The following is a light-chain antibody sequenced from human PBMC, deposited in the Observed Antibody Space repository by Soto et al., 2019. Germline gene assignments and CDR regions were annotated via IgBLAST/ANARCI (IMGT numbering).Light chain of an antibody. CDR3: QQRSNWPIT. Sequence: EIVLPKSSATLSLSPGERTTLSCRASQSVSSYLAWYQQKPGQAPRLLIYDASNRATGIPARFSGSGSGTDFTLTISSLEPEEFAVYYFQQRSNWPITFGQGTRLEIK. CDR2: DAS. J-gene: IGKJ5*01. CDR1: QSVSSY. V-gene: IGKV3-11*01.